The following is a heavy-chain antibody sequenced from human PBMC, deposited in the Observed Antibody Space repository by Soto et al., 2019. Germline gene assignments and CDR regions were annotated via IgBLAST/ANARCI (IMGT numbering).Heavy chain of an antibody. J-gene: IGHJ4*02. CDR1: GFTFSDYY. D-gene: IGHD3-16*01. CDR2: ISSSGSTI. CDR3: ARDGTSGDYDDIWGRYPRTYYFDY. Sequence: PGGSLRLSCAASGFTFSDYYMSWIRQAPGKGLEWVSYISSSGSTIYYADSVKGRFTISRDNAKNSLYLQMNSLRAEDTAVYYCARDGTSGDYDDIWGRYPRTYYFDYWGQGTMVTVSS. V-gene: IGHV3-11*01.